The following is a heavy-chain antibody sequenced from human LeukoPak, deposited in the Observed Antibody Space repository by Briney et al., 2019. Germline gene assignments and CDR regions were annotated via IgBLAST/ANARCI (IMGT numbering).Heavy chain of an antibody. Sequence: ASETLSLTCTVSGGSISSSSYYWGWIRQPPGKGLEWIGSIYYSGSTYYNPSLKSRVTISVDTSKNQFSLKLSSVTAADTAVYYCARGRRGYSGYGEMYYFDYWGQGTLVTVSS. CDR2: IYYSGST. D-gene: IGHD5-12*01. V-gene: IGHV4-39*07. CDR3: ARGRRGYSGYGEMYYFDY. CDR1: GGSISSSSYY. J-gene: IGHJ4*02.